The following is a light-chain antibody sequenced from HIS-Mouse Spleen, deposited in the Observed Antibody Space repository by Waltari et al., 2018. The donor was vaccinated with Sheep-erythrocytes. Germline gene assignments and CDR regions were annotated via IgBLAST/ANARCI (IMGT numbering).Light chain of an antibody. CDR1: SSDVGGYNY. CDR2: DVS. Sequence: QSALTQPRSVSGSPGQSVTISCTGTSSDVGGYNYVPWYQQHPGKAPKLMIYDVSKRPSGVPDRFSGSKSGNTASLTISGLQAEDDADYYCCSYAGSYTLVFGGGTKLTVL. V-gene: IGLV2-11*01. J-gene: IGLJ2*01. CDR3: CSYAGSYTLV.